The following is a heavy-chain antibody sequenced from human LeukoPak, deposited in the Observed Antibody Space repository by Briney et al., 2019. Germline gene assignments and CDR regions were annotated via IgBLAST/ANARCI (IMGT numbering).Heavy chain of an antibody. CDR1: GFTFSSYW. D-gene: IGHD2-2*01. CDR2: IKQDGSEK. CDR3: ARPPASLGVGLFDP. V-gene: IGHV3-7*01. J-gene: IGHJ5*02. Sequence: GGSLRLSCAASGFTFSSYWMSWVRQAPGKGLEWVANIKQDGSEKYYVDAVKGRFTISRDNAKNSLYLQMNSLRAEDTAVYYCARPPASLGVGLFDPWGQGTLVTVSS.